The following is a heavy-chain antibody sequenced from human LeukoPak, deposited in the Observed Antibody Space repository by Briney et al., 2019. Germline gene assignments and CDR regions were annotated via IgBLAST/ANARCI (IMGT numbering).Heavy chain of an antibody. J-gene: IGHJ6*02. V-gene: IGHV1-8*01. D-gene: IGHD1-1*01. CDR3: ARDNYPYGLDV. Sequence: ASVKVSCKASGYIFPNYDINWVRQATGQGLEWMGWMNPKTGNTGYAQKFQGRVTMTGGTSTNTAYMELSSLRLEDTAVYYCARDNYPYGLDVWGQGTTVTVSS. CDR1: GYIFPNYD. CDR2: MNPKTGNT.